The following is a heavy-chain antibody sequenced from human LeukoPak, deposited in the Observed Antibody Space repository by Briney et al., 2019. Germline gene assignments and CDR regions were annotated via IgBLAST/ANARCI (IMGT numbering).Heavy chain of an antibody. V-gene: IGHV3-30*02. Sequence: GVSLRLSCAASGFTFSIDWMHWVRQAPGNGLEWVAFTRSDGSDTYYTGSVKGRFTISSDITKNTLYLQMNSLRIEDTAVYYCRKHDSASVYWGEGTLVTVSS. CDR1: GFTFSIDW. CDR2: TRSDGSDT. D-gene: IGHD2/OR15-2a*01. CDR3: RKHDSASVY. J-gene: IGHJ1*01.